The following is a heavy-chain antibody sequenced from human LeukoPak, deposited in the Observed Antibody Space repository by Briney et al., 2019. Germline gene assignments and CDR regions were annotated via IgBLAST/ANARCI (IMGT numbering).Heavy chain of an antibody. J-gene: IGHJ6*02. Sequence: SQTLSHTCAISGDSVSSNSAAWNWIRQSPSRGLEWLGRTYYRSKWYNDYAVSVKSRITINPDTSKNQFSLQLNSVTPEDTAVYYCARDRWRWLQLFHYYYGMDVWGQGTTVTVSS. CDR3: ARDRWRWLQLFHYYYGMDV. CDR1: GDSVSSNSAA. D-gene: IGHD5-24*01. V-gene: IGHV6-1*01. CDR2: TYYRSKWYN.